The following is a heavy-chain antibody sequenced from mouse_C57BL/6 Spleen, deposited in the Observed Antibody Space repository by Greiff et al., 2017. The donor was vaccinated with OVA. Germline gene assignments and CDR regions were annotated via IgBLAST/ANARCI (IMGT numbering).Heavy chain of an antibody. D-gene: IGHD1-1*01. CDR2: ISYDGSN. CDR1: GYSITSGYY. J-gene: IGHJ4*01. CDR3: ARDRVRSYEAFAMDY. V-gene: IGHV3-6*01. Sequence: EVQLQQSGPGLVKPSQSLSLTCSVTGYSITSGYYWNWIRQFPGNKLEWMGYISYDGSNNYNPSLKNRISITRDTSKNQFFLKLNSVTTEDTATYYCARDRVRSYEAFAMDYWGQGTSVTVSS.